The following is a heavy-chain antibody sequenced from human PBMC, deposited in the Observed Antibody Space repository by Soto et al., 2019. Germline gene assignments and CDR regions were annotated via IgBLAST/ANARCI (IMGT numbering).Heavy chain of an antibody. D-gene: IGHD2-15*01. V-gene: IGHV3-23*01. CDR1: GFTFSTYA. J-gene: IGHJ4*02. CDR2: VSSGGGT. Sequence: EVELLESGGGLVQPEGSLRLSCAASGFTFSTYAMGWVRQAPGKGLEWVSVVSSGGGTHYADSVKGRFTVSRDNSKNTLSLQMNRRRADDTAVYYCAKRRGAGGHFDYWGQGALVTVSS. CDR3: AKRRGAGGHFDY.